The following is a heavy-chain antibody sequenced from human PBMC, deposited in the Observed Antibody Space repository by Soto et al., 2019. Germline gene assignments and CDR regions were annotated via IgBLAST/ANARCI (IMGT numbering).Heavy chain of an antibody. D-gene: IGHD1-26*01. J-gene: IGHJ5*02. CDR1: GGTFSSYA. V-gene: IGHV1-69*13. CDR2: IIPIFGTA. CDR3: ARDLSGGATVDGWFDP. Sequence: SVKVSCKASGGTFSSYAISWVRQAPGQGLEWMGGIIPIFGTANYAQKFQGRVTITADESTSTAYMELSSLRSEDTAVYYCARDLSGGATVDGWFDPWGQGTLVTVAS.